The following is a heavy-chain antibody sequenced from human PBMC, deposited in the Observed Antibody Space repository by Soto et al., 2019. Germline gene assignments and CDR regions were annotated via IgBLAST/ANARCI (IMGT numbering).Heavy chain of an antibody. CDR2: INHSGST. J-gene: IGHJ4*02. V-gene: IGHV4-34*01. CDR3: ARGLSSMIVVVKTGNYFDY. D-gene: IGHD3-22*01. Sequence: SETLSLTCAVYGGSFSGYYWSWIRQPPGKGLEWIGEINHSGSTNYNPSLKSRVTISVDTSKNQFSLKLSSVTAADTAVYYCARGLSSMIVVVKTGNYFDYWGQGTLVTRLL. CDR1: GGSFSGYY.